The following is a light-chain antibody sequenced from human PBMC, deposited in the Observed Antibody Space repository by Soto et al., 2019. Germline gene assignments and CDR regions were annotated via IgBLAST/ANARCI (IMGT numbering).Light chain of an antibody. CDR2: LNSDGSH. Sequence: QLVLTQSPSASASLGASVKLTCTLSSGHSSYAIAWHQQQPEKGPRYLMKLNSDGSHRKGDGIPDRFSGSSSGAERYLTISSLQSDDEADYYCQTWGTGLLVFGGGTKLTVL. J-gene: IGLJ3*02. CDR1: SGHSSYA. CDR3: QTWGTGLLV. V-gene: IGLV4-69*01.